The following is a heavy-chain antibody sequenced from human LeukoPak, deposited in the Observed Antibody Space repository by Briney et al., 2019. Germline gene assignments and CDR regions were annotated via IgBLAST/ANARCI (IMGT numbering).Heavy chain of an antibody. J-gene: IGHJ5*02. Sequence: ASVKVSCKASGYTFTRYGISWVRQAPGQGLEWMGWINPYYGNTNYAQKLQGRVTMTTDTSTITAYMELSSLRSDDTAVYYCARDRGLLGAGNNLFDPWGQGTPVTVSS. V-gene: IGHV1-18*01. CDR3: ARDRGLLGAGNNLFDP. D-gene: IGHD3-22*01. CDR2: INPYYGNT. CDR1: GYTFTRYG.